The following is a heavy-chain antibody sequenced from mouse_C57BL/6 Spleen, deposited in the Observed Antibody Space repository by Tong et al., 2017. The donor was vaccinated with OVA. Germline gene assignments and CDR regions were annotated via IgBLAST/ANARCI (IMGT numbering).Heavy chain of an antibody. CDR1: GYTFTDYY. CDR2: INPNNGGT. D-gene: IGHD4-1*02. V-gene: IGHV1-26*01. CDR3: ARYQLLFAY. Sequence: EVQLQESGPELVKPGASVKISCKASGYTFTDYYMNWVKQSHGKSLEWIGDINPNNGGTSYNQKFKGKATLTVDKSSSTAYMELRSLTSEDSAVYCCARYQLLFAYWGQGTLVTVSA. J-gene: IGHJ3*01.